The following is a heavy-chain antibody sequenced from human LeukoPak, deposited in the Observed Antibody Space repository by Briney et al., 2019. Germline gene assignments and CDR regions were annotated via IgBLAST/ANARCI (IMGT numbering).Heavy chain of an antibody. CDR2: ISSSSSTI. CDR1: GVTFCSYS. Sequence: GGSLRLPCSASGVTFCSYSNYWGRHAPGKGLEGVSYISSSSSTIYYAYSVKGRFTISRDNAKNSLYLQMNSLRAEDTAVYYCARTRYSSGWAGYYYMDVWGKGTTVTVSS. D-gene: IGHD6-19*01. J-gene: IGHJ6*03. CDR3: ARTRYSSGWAGYYYMDV. V-gene: IGHV3-48*01.